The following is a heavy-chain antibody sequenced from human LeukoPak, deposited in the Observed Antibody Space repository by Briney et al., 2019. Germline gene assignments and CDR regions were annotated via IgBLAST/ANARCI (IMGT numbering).Heavy chain of an antibody. CDR2: ISGGGGST. CDR1: GFTFTSYS. V-gene: IGHV3-23*01. D-gene: IGHD1-26*01. CDR3: AKGGKWDVTPFDY. Sequence: GGSLRLSCAASGFTFTSYSMNWVRQAPGKGLEWVSTISGGGGSTYYADSVKGRFTISRDNSKNTLYLRVNSLRAEDTAVYYCAKGGKWDVTPFDYWGQGTLVTVSS. J-gene: IGHJ4*02.